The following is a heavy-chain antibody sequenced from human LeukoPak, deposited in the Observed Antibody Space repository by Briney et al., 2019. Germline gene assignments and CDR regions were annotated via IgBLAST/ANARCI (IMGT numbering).Heavy chain of an antibody. CDR1: GGSISSYY. CDR3: ARVGGSGSYLHWFDP. J-gene: IGHJ5*02. Sequence: SETLSLTCTVSGGSISSYYWSWIRQPPGKGLEWIGYIYYSGSTNYNPSLKSRATISVDTSMNQFSLKLSSVTAADTAVYYCARVGGSGSYLHWFDPWGQGTLVTVSS. V-gene: IGHV4-59*01. D-gene: IGHD3-10*01. CDR2: IYYSGST.